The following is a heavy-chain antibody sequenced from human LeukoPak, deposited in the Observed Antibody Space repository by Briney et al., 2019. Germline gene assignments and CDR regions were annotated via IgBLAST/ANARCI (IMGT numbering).Heavy chain of an antibody. CDR2: INHSGST. Sequence: SETLSLTCAVYGGSFSGYYWSWIRQPPGKGLEWIGEINHSGSTNYDPSLKSRVTISVDTSKNQFSLKLSSVTAADTAVYYCARSIITIFGEPFDYWGQGTLVTVSS. V-gene: IGHV4-34*01. CDR1: GGSFSGYY. D-gene: IGHD3-3*01. CDR3: ARSIITIFGEPFDY. J-gene: IGHJ4*02.